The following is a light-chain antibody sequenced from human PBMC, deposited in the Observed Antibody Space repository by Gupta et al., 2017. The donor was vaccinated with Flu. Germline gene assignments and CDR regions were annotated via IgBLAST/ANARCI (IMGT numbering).Light chain of an antibody. J-gene: IGLJ2*01. Sequence: QSVLTQPPSASAAPGQKVTISCSGSSSNIGNNYVSWYQQLPGTAPKLLIYDNDKRPSGIPDRFSASKSGTSATLGIAGLQTGDEADYYCGTWDSSSLSGVFGGGTKLTVL. CDR3: GTWDSSSLSGV. CDR1: SSNIGNNY. CDR2: DND. V-gene: IGLV1-51*01.